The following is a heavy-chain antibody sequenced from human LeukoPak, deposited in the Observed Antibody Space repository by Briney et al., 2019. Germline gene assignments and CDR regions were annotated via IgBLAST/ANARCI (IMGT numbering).Heavy chain of an antibody. V-gene: IGHV3-53*01. CDR3: ARYTSGSYFDS. CDR2: IYKSGNT. CDR1: GFTVSSND. J-gene: IGHJ4*02. Sequence: GGSLRLSCAASGFTVSSNDMTWVRQAPGKGLEWVSVIYKSGNTFYSDSVEGRFTISRDNSKNTVYLQMDSLRAEDTAVYYCARYTSGSYFDSWGQGTLVTVSS. D-gene: IGHD6-19*01.